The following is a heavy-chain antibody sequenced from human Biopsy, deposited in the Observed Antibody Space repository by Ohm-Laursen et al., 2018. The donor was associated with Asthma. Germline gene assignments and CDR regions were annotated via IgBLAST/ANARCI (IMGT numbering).Heavy chain of an antibody. CDR1: GGTFGNFA. V-gene: IGHV1-69*13. CDR3: ARCQVGYSSGWSLLLKKIYYSGMDV. D-gene: IGHD6-19*01. CDR2: IMTVFGTT. J-gene: IGHJ6*02. Sequence: SVKVSCKAPGGTFGNFAISWVRQAPGQGLEWLGGIMTVFGTTNYAQKFQGRVTITAGESTSTAYMEVTSLRSEDTAIYYCARCQVGYSSGWSLLLKKIYYSGMDVWGQGTAVTVSS.